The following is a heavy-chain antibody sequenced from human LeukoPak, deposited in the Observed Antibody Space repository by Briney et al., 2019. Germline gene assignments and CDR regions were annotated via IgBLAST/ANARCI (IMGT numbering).Heavy chain of an antibody. D-gene: IGHD3-10*01. CDR2: ISGGDTGA. V-gene: IGHV3-23*01. Sequence: GGSLRLSCAASGFTFNMYAMTWVRQAPGKGLELVSSISGGDTGAYYADSVKGRFTISRDNSKNTLYLQMNSLRVDDTAVYFCAKGLYYYYGSGSYTLDFWGLGTQVTVSS. J-gene: IGHJ4*02. CDR3: AKGLYYYYGSGSYTLDF. CDR1: GFTFNMYA.